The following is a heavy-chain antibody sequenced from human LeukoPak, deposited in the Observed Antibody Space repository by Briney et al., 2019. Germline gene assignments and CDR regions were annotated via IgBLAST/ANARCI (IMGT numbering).Heavy chain of an antibody. V-gene: IGHV1-69*02. Sequence: ASVKVSCKASGGTFSSYTISWVRQAPGQGLEWMGRIIPILGIANYAQKFQGRVTITADKSTSTAYMELSSLRSEDTAVYYCARSGYLDNWFDPWGQGTLVSVSS. CDR3: ARSGYLDNWFDP. J-gene: IGHJ5*02. CDR1: GGTFSSYT. D-gene: IGHD1-1*01. CDR2: IIPILGIA.